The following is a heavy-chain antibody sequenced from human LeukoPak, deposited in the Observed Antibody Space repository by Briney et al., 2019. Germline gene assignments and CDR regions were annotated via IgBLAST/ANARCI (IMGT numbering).Heavy chain of an antibody. J-gene: IGHJ3*02. D-gene: IGHD3-22*01. V-gene: IGHV4-38-2*02. CDR3: ARVTLYYYDSSGYGSPDAFDI. CDR1: GDSISSGYY. CDR2: IYHSGHT. Sequence: SETLSLTCTVSGDSISSGYYWSFIRQPPGKGLEWIGGIYHSGHTFYNPSLKSRVTISVETSKNQFSLKLNSVTAADTAVYYCARVTLYYYDSSGYGSPDAFDIWGQGTMVTVSS.